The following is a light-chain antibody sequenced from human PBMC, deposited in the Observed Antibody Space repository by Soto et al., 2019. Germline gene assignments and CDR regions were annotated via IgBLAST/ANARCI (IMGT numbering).Light chain of an antibody. J-gene: IGKJ1*01. V-gene: IGKV1-39*01. CDR1: QSINSY. CDR3: HQRHSWPRT. Sequence: DIVMTQSPASLSAFAGDRVTITCRASQSINSYLNWYQHRPGKAPRLLIYQTSSMHAGIPSRFSASGSGTDFTLTISDVQPEDFALYYCHQRHSWPRTFGQGTKVDIK. CDR2: QTS.